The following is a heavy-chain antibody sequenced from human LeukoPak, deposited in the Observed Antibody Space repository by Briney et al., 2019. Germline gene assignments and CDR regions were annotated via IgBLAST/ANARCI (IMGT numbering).Heavy chain of an antibody. CDR1: GGSINSGRYY. Sequence: PSETLSLTCNVSGGSINSGRYYWSWIRQPPGKGLEWIGYIYYSGSTNYNPSLKSRVTISVDTSKNQFSLKLSSVTAADTAVYYCARGLLPGIAVAGTSGDQHDYWGQGTLVTVSS. CDR3: ARGLLPGIAVAGTSGDQHDY. V-gene: IGHV4-61*01. CDR2: IYYSGST. D-gene: IGHD6-19*01. J-gene: IGHJ4*02.